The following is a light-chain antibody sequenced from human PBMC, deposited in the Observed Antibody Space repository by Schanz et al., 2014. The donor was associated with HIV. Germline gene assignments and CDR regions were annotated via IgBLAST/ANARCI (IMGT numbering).Light chain of an antibody. V-gene: IGLV2-8*01. Sequence: QSALTQPPSASGSPGQSVTISCTGTSSDVGGYNYVSWYQQHPGKAPKIMIYEVSKRPSGVPDRFSGSKSGNTASLTVSGLQAEDEADYYCAAWDDSLNGWVFGGGTKLTVL. CDR3: AAWDDSLNGWV. CDR1: SSDVGGYNY. J-gene: IGLJ3*02. CDR2: EVS.